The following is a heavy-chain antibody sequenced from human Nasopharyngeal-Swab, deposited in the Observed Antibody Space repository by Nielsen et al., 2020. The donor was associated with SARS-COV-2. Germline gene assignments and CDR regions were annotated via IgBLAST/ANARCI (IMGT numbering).Heavy chain of an antibody. D-gene: IGHD4-17*01. J-gene: IGHJ4*02. CDR1: GYTLTELS. CDR3: ATVYGDYPLSGLRY. V-gene: IGHV1-24*01. Sequence: APVKVSCKVSGYTLTELSMHWVRQAPGKGLEWMGGFDPEDDETIYAQKFQGRVTMTEDTSTDTAYMELSSLRSEDTAVYYCATVYGDYPLSGLRYWGQGTLVTVSS. CDR2: FDPEDDET.